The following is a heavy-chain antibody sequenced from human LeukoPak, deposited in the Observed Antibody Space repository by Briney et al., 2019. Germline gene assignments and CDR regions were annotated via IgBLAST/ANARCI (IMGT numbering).Heavy chain of an antibody. CDR1: AFTFSDNY. Sequence: GGSLRLSCAVSAFTFSDNYMTWIRQAPGKGLESVSYISPSGTDISYADSVKGRFTISRDNAKNSLYLQMNSLRAEDTAVYYCSSGGIYYGAAFDFWGQGSLVTVSS. J-gene: IGHJ4*02. V-gene: IGHV3-11*01. D-gene: IGHD1-26*01. CDR3: SSGGIYYGAAFDF. CDR2: ISPSGTDI.